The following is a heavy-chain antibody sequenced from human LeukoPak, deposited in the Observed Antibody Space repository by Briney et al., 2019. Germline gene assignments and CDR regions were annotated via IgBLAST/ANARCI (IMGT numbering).Heavy chain of an antibody. CDR1: GFSFTTYW. V-gene: IGHV3-7*01. J-gene: IGHJ4*02. CDR2: IKQDGTER. Sequence: GESLRLSCGASGFSFTTYWMGWVRQAPGKGLEWVANIKQDGTERYYVDSVKGRFTISRDNAKNSLYLQMNSLRVEGTAVYYCAKLAKYFYGSETYYFFEHWGQGTPVTASS. D-gene: IGHD3-10*01. CDR3: AKLAKYFYGSETYYFFEH.